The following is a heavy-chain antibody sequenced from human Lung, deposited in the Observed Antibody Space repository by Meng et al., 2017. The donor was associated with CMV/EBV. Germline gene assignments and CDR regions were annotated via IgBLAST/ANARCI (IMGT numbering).Heavy chain of an antibody. CDR2: IHHSGRT. J-gene: IGHJ6*02. Sequence: SETLSLXFAVSGGFISSSSWWSWVRQPPGKGLEWIGEIHHSGRTKYNPSLKSRVIISVDKSKNQFTLNLSSVTAADTAVYFCAREYCSATSCYLVASGGMDVWRQGXTVTVSS. CDR3: AREYCSATSCYLVASGGMDV. D-gene: IGHD2-2*01. CDR1: GGFISSSSW. V-gene: IGHV4-4*02.